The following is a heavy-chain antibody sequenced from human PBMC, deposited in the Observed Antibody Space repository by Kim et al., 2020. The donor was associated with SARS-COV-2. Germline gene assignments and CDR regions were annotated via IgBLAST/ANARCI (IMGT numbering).Heavy chain of an antibody. V-gene: IGHV4-39*01. CDR3: ARHQITMKWDNWFDP. CDR1: GGSISSSSYY. CDR2: IYYSGST. D-gene: IGHD3-22*01. J-gene: IGHJ5*02. Sequence: SQTLSLTCTVSGGSISSSSYYWGWIRQPPGKGLEWIGSIYYSGSTYYNPSLKSRVTISVDTSKNQFSLKLSSVTAADTAVYYCARHQITMKWDNWFDPWGQGTLVTVSS.